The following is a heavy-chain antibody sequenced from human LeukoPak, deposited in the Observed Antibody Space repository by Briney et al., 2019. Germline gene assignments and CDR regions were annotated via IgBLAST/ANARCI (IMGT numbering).Heavy chain of an antibody. D-gene: IGHD6-13*01. V-gene: IGHV1-2*02. Sequence: ASVKASCKASGYTFTGYYMHWVRQAPGQGLEWMGWINPNSGGTNYAQKFQGRVTMTRDTSISTAYMELSRLRSDDTAVYYCARDPVSSSWYGYYFDYWGQGTLVTVSS. CDR1: GYTFTGYY. CDR3: ARDPVSSSWYGYYFDY. CDR2: INPNSGGT. J-gene: IGHJ4*02.